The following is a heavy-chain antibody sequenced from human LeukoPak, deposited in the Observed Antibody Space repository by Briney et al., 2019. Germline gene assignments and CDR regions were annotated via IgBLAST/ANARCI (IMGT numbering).Heavy chain of an antibody. Sequence: QPGGSLRLSRAASGFTFSSNWMHRVRQAPGKGLVWVSRINNDGSGAIYADSVRGRFTISRDNAKNTLYLQMNSLRAEDTVVYYCAVPRIGNYHGMDVWGQGTTVTVS. D-gene: IGHD3-10*01. CDR3: AVPRIGNYHGMDV. J-gene: IGHJ6*02. CDR1: GFTFSSNW. CDR2: INNDGSGA. V-gene: IGHV3-74*01.